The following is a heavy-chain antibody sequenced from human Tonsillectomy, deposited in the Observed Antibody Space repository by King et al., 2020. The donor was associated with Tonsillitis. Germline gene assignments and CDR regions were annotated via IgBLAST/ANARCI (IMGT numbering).Heavy chain of an antibody. D-gene: IGHD1-14*01. CDR2: IAYDASYE. CDR3: AKDGIAVSDWYFDL. Sequence: VQLVESGGGVVQPGTSLRLSCAASGFTFGNYGMHWVRQAPGKGLEWGALIAYDASYENYADSVKGRFTISRDNSKNKLYLEMNGLRVEDTAVYYCAKDGIAVSDWYFDLWGRGTLVTVSS. V-gene: IGHV3-30*18. CDR1: GFTFGNYG. J-gene: IGHJ2*01.